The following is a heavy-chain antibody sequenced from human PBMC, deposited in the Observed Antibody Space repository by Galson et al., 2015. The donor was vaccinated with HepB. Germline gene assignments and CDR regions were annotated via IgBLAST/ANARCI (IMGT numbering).Heavy chain of an antibody. CDR1: GGTFSSYA. J-gene: IGHJ6*02. Sequence: SVKVSCKASGGTFSSYAISWVRQAPGQGLEWMGGIIPIIGTANYAQKFQGRVTITADKSTSTAYMELSSLRSEDTAVYYCARVVVVAASRLYYYGMDVWGQGTTVTVSS. D-gene: IGHD2-15*01. CDR2: IIPIIGTA. CDR3: ARVVVVAASRLYYYGMDV. V-gene: IGHV1-69*06.